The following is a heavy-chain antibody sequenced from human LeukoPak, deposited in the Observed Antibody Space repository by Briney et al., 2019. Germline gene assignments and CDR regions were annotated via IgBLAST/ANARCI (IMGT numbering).Heavy chain of an antibody. V-gene: IGHV3-74*01. J-gene: IGHJ4*02. CDR2: INTDGSDT. Sequence: PGGSLRLSCAASGFTFNSYWMHWVRQAPGKGLVWVSRINTDGSDTAYADSVKGRFTISRDTAKNTLYMQMNSLRVEDTAVYYCARDSVTAMDYWGQGTLVTVSS. CDR1: GFTFNSYW. CDR3: ARDSVTAMDY. D-gene: IGHD4-11*01.